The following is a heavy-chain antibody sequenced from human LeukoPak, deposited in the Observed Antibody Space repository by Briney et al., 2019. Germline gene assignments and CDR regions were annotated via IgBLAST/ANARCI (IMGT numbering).Heavy chain of an antibody. CDR1: GFTFDDYA. CDR2: ISWNSGSI. D-gene: IGHD3-9*01. V-gene: IGHV3-9*03. Sequence: GGSLRLSCAASGFTFDDYAMHWVRRAPGKGLEWVSGISWNSGSIGYAGSVKGRFTISRDNAKNSLYLQMNSLRAEDMALYYCAKSRYDILTGFDYWGQGTLVTVSS. J-gene: IGHJ4*02. CDR3: AKSRYDILTGFDY.